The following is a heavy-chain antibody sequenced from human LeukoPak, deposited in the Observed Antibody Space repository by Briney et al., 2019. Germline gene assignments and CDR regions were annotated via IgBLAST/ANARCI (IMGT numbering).Heavy chain of an antibody. D-gene: IGHD3-16*01. CDR3: VRDLILVWTPGDDFDH. CDR2: INERATII. J-gene: IGHJ4*02. V-gene: IGHV3-74*01. Sequence: GGSLRLSCAASGFTFSNYWMHWVRQAPGKGLEWVSRINERATIISYADSVRGRFTISRENARNTLYLQMNSLTAEDTAVYYCVRDLILVWTPGDDFDHWGQGTLVTVSS. CDR1: GFTFSNYW.